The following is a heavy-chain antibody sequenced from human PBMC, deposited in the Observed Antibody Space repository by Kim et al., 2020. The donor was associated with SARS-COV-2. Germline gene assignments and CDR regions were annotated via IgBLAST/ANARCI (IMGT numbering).Heavy chain of an antibody. Sequence: SVKVSCKASGGTFSSYAISWVRQAPGQGLEWMGGIIPIFGTANYAQKFQGRVTITADESTSTAYMELSSLRSEDTAVYYCASTARNRYCSGGSCPPLEDFQHWGQGTLVTVSS. D-gene: IGHD2-15*01. CDR2: IIPIFGTA. CDR3: ASTARNRYCSGGSCPPLEDFQH. J-gene: IGHJ1*01. CDR1: GGTFSSYA. V-gene: IGHV1-69*13.